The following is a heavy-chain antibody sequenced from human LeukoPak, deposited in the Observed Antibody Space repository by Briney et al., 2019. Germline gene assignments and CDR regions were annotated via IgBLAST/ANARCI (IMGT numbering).Heavy chain of an antibody. J-gene: IGHJ4*02. Sequence: SETLSLTCTVSGGSISSGSYYWSWIRQPAGKGLEWIGRIYTSGSTNYNPSLKSRVTISVDTSKNQFSLKLSSVTAADTAVYYCARGGYYGYPFDYWGQGTLVTVSS. CDR1: GGSISSGSYY. CDR3: ARGGYYGYPFDY. V-gene: IGHV4-61*02. CDR2: IYTSGST. D-gene: IGHD3-10*01.